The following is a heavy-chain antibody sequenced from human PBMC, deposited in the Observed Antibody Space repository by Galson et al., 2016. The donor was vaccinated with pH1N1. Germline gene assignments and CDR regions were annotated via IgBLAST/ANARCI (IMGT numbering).Heavy chain of an antibody. CDR1: GFRVDQYA. Sequence: SLRLSCAASGFRVDQYAFDWVRQAPGKALEWVGMIWYDGSNKFYSDSVKGRFTISRDNAKNKMYLDMNSLRTEDTAVNYCAKDGGTGSGKHSAFGMTVWDQGTTVTVSS. J-gene: IGHJ6*02. CDR2: IWYDGSNK. CDR3: AKDGGTGSGKHSAFGMTV. V-gene: IGHV3-30*02. D-gene: IGHD3-10*01.